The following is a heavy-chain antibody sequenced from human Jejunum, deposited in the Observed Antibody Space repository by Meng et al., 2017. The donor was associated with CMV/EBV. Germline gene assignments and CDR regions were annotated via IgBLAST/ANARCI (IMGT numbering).Heavy chain of an antibody. J-gene: IGHJ5*02. V-gene: IGHV1-2*02. CDR3: VPYSGSSSRFDP. D-gene: IGHD5-12*01. Sequence: ASRYTFSDYFIQWMRQAHGQGLEWLGWIKLSSGETNYAQKFQGRVTMTRDTSVSTAYMELNSLRSDDTAVYYCVPYSGSSSRFDPWGQGTQVTVSS. CDR1: RYTFSDYF. CDR2: IKLSSGET.